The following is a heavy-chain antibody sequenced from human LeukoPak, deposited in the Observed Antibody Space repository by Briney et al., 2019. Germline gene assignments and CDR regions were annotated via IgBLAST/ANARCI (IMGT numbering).Heavy chain of an antibody. V-gene: IGHV3-30*18. CDR1: GFIFRSYG. J-gene: IGHJ6*03. CDR2: ISYDGSDK. CDR3: AKTPYYYYMDV. Sequence: SGGSLRLSCEASGFIFRSYGIHWVRQAPGKGLEWVAVISYDGSDKYYADSVKGRFTISRDNSKKILYLQMNSLRAEDTAVYYCAKTPYYYYMDVWGKGTTVTVSS.